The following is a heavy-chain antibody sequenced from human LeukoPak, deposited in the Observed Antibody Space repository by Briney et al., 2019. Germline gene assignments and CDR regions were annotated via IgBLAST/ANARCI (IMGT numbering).Heavy chain of an antibody. CDR2: IKEDGSEK. D-gene: IGHD3-3*01. Sequence: PGGSLRLFCAGSGFSFTSHWMSWVRQAPAKGLEWVANIKEDGSEKYYVDSVKGRFTISRDNAKNSLSLQMNSLRAEDTAVYYCARGVGWFDPWGQGTLVTVSS. V-gene: IGHV3-7*01. J-gene: IGHJ5*02. CDR3: ARGVGWFDP. CDR1: GFSFTSHW.